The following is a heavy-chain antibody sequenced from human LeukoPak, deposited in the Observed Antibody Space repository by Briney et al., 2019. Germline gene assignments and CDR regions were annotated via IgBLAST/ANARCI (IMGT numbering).Heavy chain of an antibody. Sequence: ASVKVSCKASGGTFSSYAISWVRQAPGQGLEWMGGIIPIFGTANYAQKFQGRVTITADESTSTAYMELSSLRSEDTAVYYCARGRLTGEAFDIWGQGTMVTVSS. CDR1: GGTFSSYA. CDR2: IIPIFGTA. J-gene: IGHJ3*02. V-gene: IGHV1-69*01. D-gene: IGHD7-27*01. CDR3: ARGRLTGEAFDI.